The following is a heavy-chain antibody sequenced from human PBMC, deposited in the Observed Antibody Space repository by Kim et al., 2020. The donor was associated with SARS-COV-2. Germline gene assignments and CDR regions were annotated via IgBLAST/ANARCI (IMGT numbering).Heavy chain of an antibody. D-gene: IGHD3-22*01. J-gene: IGHJ6*02. CDR3: ARDGGGHDSSGSHYYGMDV. CDR1: GFTFSDYY. V-gene: IGHV3-11*06. Sequence: GGSLRLSCAASGFTFSDYYMSWIRQAPGKGLEWVSYISSSSSYTNYADSVKGRFTISRDNAKNSLYLQMNSLRAEDTAVYYCARDGGGHDSSGSHYYGMDVWGQGTTVTVSS. CDR2: ISSSSSYT.